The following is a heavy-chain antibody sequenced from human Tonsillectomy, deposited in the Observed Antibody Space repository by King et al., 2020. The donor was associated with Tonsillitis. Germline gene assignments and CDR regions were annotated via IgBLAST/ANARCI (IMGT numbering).Heavy chain of an antibody. J-gene: IGHJ6*02. CDR2: ITSNSKTI. Sequence: QLVQSGGGLVQPGGSLRLSCAASGFTFSSYAMNWVRQDPGKGLEWISYITSNSKTISYADSVKGRFTISRDSAKNSLYLQMNSLRAEDTAVYYCARDEVVVDAKAYLYGMDVWGQGTTVTVSS. CDR3: ARDEVVVDAKAYLYGMDV. V-gene: IGHV3-48*01. D-gene: IGHD2-15*01. CDR1: GFTFSSYA.